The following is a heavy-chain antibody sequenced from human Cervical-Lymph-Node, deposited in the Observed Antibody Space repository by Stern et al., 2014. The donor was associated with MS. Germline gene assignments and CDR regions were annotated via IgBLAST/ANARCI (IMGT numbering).Heavy chain of an antibody. D-gene: IGHD6-19*01. V-gene: IGHV2-26*01. CDR3: ARILAVSGTAYNWFDP. Sequence: QITLKESGPVVVKPTETLTLTCTVSGISLTYTGMGVSWIRQPPGKALEWLAPLFSNDQKSYSPSLENRLTISKDTSRDQVVLTMTDMDPADTATYYCARILAVSGTAYNWFDPWGQGTLVTVSS. CDR2: LFSNDQK. J-gene: IGHJ5*02. CDR1: GISLTYTGMG.